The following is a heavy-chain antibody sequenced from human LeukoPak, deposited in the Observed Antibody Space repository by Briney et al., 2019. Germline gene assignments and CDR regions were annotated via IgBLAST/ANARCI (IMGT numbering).Heavy chain of an antibody. CDR2: IKQDGSEN. CDR1: GFSFSTSW. Sequence: GGSLRLSCAASGFSFSTSWMSWVRQAPGRGLEWVANIKQDGSENYYVGSVKGRFTISRDNAKNSLYLQMNSLRAEDTALYYSARSGLGRSTNPFDYWGQGTLVTVSS. V-gene: IGHV3-7*04. CDR3: ARSGLGRSTNPFDY. J-gene: IGHJ4*02. D-gene: IGHD6-13*01.